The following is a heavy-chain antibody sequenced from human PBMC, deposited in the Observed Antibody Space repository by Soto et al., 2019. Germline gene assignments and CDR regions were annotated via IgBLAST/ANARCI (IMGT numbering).Heavy chain of an antibody. V-gene: IGHV3-30*18. CDR2: ISYDGSNK. CDR3: VKALACSSSSLVCYYYYSMGV. Sequence: GGSPRLSCAAYGLTFSGYGMHWVRQAPGKGLEWLAVISYDGSNKYYADSVKGRFTIYRDNSKNTLYLKMNSVRAEDTAVYYCVKALACSSSSLVCYYYYSMGVWDPGSPVT. D-gene: IGHD6-13*01. CDR1: GLTFSGYG. J-gene: IGHJ6*02.